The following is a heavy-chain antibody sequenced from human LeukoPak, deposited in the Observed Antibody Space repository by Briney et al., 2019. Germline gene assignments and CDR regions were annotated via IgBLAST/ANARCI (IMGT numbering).Heavy chain of an antibody. D-gene: IGHD1-7*01. CDR3: AREELELSILDV. J-gene: IGHJ6*04. CDR1: GGSISSHY. CDR2: IYYSGST. V-gene: IGHV4-59*11. Sequence: SETLSLTCTVSGGSISSHYWSWIRQPPGKGLEWIGYIYYSGSTNYNPSLKSRVTISVDTSKNQFSLKLSSVTAADTAVYYCAREELELSILDVWGKGTTVTVSS.